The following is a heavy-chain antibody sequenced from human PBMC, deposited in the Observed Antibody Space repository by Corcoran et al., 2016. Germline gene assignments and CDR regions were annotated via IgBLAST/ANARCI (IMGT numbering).Heavy chain of an antibody. CDR2: INPSGGSP. D-gene: IGHD6-13*01. CDR3: ARDRQQLPDYAFDI. V-gene: IGHV1-46*01. Sequence: QVNLVKFGAEVKNPGASVKVSCRASGSTFTSYYMPWLRQAPGQGLEWMGIINPSGGSPSDAQKVQGRVTMNRDTSTSTGYMELSSLRSEDTAVYDCARDRQQLPDYAFDIWGQGTLVTVSS. J-gene: IGHJ3*02. CDR1: GSTFTSYY.